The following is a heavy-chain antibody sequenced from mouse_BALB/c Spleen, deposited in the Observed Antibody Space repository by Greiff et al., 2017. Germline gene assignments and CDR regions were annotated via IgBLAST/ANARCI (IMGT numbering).Heavy chain of an antibody. Sequence: VQLQQSGAELVKPGASVKLSCTASGFNIQDTYMHWVKQRPEQGLEWIGRIDPANGNTKYDPKFQGKATITADTSSNTAYLQLSSLTSEDTAVYYCARRDWFAYWGQGTLVTVSA. CDR1: GFNIQDTY. CDR3: ARRDWFAY. J-gene: IGHJ3*01. V-gene: IGHV14-3*02. CDR2: IDPANGNT.